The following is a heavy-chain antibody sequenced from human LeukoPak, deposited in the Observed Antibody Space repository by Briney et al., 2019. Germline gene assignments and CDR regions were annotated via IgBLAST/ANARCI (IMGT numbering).Heavy chain of an antibody. J-gene: IGHJ3*02. CDR1: GGSISSYY. CDR3: ARGSGGYYTDDAFDI. V-gene: IGHV4-59*01. Sequence: PSETLSLTCTVSGGSISSYYWSWIRQPPGKGREWIGYIYYSGSTNYNPSLKSRVTISVDTSKNQFSLKLSSVTAADTAVYYCARGSGGYYTDDAFDIWGQGTMVTVSP. CDR2: IYYSGST. D-gene: IGHD3-3*01.